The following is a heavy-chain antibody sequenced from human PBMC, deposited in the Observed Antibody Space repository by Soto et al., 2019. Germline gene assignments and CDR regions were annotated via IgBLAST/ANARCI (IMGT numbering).Heavy chain of an antibody. CDR2: ISGGGATT. V-gene: IGHV3-23*01. CDR3: ARGKYYYDSSGYYPDAFDI. Sequence: GGSLRLSCAAAGFTFSIYAMTRVRQAPGEGLEWVSAISGGGATTYYADSVKGRFTISRDNSKNSLYLQMNSLRAEDTAVYYCARGKYYYDSSGYYPDAFDIWGQGTMVTVSS. CDR1: GFTFSIYA. D-gene: IGHD3-22*01. J-gene: IGHJ3*02.